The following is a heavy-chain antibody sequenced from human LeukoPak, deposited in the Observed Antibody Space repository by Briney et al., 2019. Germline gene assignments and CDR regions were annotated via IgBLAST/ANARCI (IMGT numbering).Heavy chain of an antibody. D-gene: IGHD6-19*01. V-gene: IGHV5-10-1*01. J-gene: IGHJ6*02. CDR1: GYSFTSYW. CDR2: IDPSDSYT. Sequence: GESLKISCKGSGYSFTSYWIGWVRQMPGKGLEWMGRIDPSDSYTNYSPSFQGHVTISADKSISTAYLQWSSLKASDTAMYYCARHGSGSFYYGMDVWGQGTTVTVSS. CDR3: ARHGSGSFYYGMDV.